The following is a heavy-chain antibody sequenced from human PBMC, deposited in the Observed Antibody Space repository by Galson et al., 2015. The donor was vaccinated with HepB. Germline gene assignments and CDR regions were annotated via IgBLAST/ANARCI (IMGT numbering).Heavy chain of an antibody. CDR1: GYTFTSYA. Sequence: SVKVSCKASGYTFTSYAMHWVRQAPGQRLEWMGWINAGNGNTKYSQKFQGRVTITRDTSASTAYMELSSPRSEDTAVYYCARGGYSSSWYDSYNWFDPWGQGTLVTVSS. J-gene: IGHJ5*02. D-gene: IGHD6-13*01. CDR3: ARGGYSSSWYDSYNWFDP. CDR2: INAGNGNT. V-gene: IGHV1-3*01.